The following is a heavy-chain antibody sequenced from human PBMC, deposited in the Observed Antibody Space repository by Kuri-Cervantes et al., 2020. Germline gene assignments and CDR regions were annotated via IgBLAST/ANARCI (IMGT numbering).Heavy chain of an antibody. V-gene: IGHV3-23*03. CDR2: IYSCGST. CDR1: GFTFSSYA. J-gene: IGHJ4*02. CDR3: AKGLGSYFSSALQY. Sequence: GGSLRLSCAASGFTFSSYAMSWVRQAPGKGLEWVSVIYSCGSTYYADSVKGRFTISRDNSKNTLYLQMNSLRAEDTAVYYCAKGLGSYFSSALQYWGQGTLITVSS. D-gene: IGHD1-26*01.